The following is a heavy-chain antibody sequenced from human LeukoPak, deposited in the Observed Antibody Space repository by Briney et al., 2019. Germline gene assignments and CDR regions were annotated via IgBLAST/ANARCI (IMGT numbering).Heavy chain of an antibody. D-gene: IGHD3-10*01. J-gene: IGHJ4*02. CDR1: GGTFSSYA. CDR2: IIPILGIA. V-gene: IGHV1-69*04. CDR3: ARPYYYGSGEKQYYFDY. Sequence: SVKVSCKACGGTFSSYAISWVRQAPGQGLAWMGRIIPILGIANYAQRFQGRVTITADKSTSTAYMELSSLRSEDTAVYYCARPYYYGSGEKQYYFDYWGQGTLVTVSS.